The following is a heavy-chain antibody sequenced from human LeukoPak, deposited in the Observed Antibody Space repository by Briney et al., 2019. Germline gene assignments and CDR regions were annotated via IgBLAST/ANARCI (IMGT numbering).Heavy chain of an antibody. V-gene: IGHV3-74*01. CDR3: ARVPLWFGEYGSDY. CDR1: GFTFSSYW. CDR2: INSDGSST. D-gene: IGHD3-10*01. Sequence: GGSLRLSCAASGFTFSSYWMHWVRQAPGKGLVWVSRINSDGSSTSYADSVKGRFTISRDNAKNTLYLQMNSLRAEDTAVYYCARVPLWFGEYGSDYWGQGTLVTVSS. J-gene: IGHJ4*02.